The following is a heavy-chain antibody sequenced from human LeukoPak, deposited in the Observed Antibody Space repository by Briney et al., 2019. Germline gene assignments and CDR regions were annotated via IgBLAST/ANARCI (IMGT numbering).Heavy chain of an antibody. J-gene: IGHJ4*02. CDR1: GGSMSSYY. Sequence: SETLSLTCTVSGGSMSSYYWSWIRQPPGKGLEYLGYIYYTGSTYYNPSLKSRVTISVDTSRNQFSLRLSSVTAADTAVYYCTRDATAGNFDYWGQGTLVTVSS. CDR3: TRDATAGNFDY. CDR2: IYYTGST. D-gene: IGHD6-13*01. V-gene: IGHV4-59*01.